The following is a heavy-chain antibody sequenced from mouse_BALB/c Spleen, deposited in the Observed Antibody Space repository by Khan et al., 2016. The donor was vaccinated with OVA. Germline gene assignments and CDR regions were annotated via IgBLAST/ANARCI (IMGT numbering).Heavy chain of an antibody. J-gene: IGHJ3*01. CDR1: GYSITSDYA. CDR3: VRGRAY. Sequence: EVQLQESGPDLVKPSLSLSLTCTVTGYSITSDYAWNWIRQFPGHKLEWMGYISYRGRTSYTPSLKSRISITRDTSKNQFFLQLNSVTTEDTATYFCVRGRAYWGQGTLVTVSA. V-gene: IGHV3-2*02. CDR2: ISYRGRT. D-gene: IGHD3-3*01.